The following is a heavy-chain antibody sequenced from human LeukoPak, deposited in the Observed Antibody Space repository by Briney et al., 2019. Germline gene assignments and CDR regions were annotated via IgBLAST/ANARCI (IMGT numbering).Heavy chain of an antibody. CDR1: VFTFDHYA. CDR3: ARGSRVGGVGRDAFDI. CDR2: ISWNSDNI. J-gene: IGHJ3*02. Sequence: GGSLRLSCAASVFTFDHYAMHWVRQAPGKGLEWVSGISWNSDNIGYADSVERRYTISRDIAKNSLHLQVKSLRAEDTAVYYCARGSRVGGVGRDAFDIWGQGTVVTVSS. V-gene: IGHV3-9*01. D-gene: IGHD3-3*01.